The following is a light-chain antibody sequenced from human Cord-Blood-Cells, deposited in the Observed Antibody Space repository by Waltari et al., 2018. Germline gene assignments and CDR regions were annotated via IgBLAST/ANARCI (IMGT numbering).Light chain of an antibody. V-gene: IGKV4-1*01. CDR1: KSILYSSNNKNY. CDR2: WAS. J-gene: IGKJ2*01. Sequence: EIVMTQSPDSLDVSLGERATINCQSSKSILYSSNNKNYLAWYQQKPGQPPKLLIYWASTRESGVPDRFSGSGSGTDFTLTISSLQAEDVAVYYCQQYYSTPYTFGQGTKLEIK. CDR3: QQYYSTPYT.